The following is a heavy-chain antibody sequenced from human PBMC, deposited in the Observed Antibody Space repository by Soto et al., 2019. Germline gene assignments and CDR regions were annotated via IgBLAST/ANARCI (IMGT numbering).Heavy chain of an antibody. Sequence: QMQLVQSGAEVKKTGSSVKVSCKASGYTFTYRYLHWVRQAPGQALEWMGWITPFNGNTNYAQKFQDRVTITRDSCISTAYLELSSLRSEDTAMYYCASSSARVYYYGIDVWGQGTTVTASS. V-gene: IGHV1-45*01. CDR2: ITPFNGNT. CDR3: ASSSARVYYYGIDV. J-gene: IGHJ6*02. D-gene: IGHD6-25*01. CDR1: GYTFTYRY.